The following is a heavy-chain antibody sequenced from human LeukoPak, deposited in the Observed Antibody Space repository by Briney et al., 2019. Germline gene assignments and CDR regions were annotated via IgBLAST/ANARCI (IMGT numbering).Heavy chain of an antibody. V-gene: IGHV3-7*01. CDR3: AKAGGPYYSDYRSEHYFDY. CDR2: IKQDGSEK. J-gene: IGHJ4*02. Sequence: PGGSLRLSCAASGFTFSSYWMSWVRQAPGKGLEWVANIKQDGSEKYYVDSVKGRFTISRDNAKNSLYLQMNSLRIEDTAVYHCAKAGGPYYSDYRSEHYFDYWGQGTLVTVSS. D-gene: IGHD4-11*01. CDR1: GFTFSSYW.